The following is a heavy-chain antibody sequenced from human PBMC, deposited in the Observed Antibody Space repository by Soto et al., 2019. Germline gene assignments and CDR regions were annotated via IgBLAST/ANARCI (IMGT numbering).Heavy chain of an antibody. CDR1: GFTFSSYE. J-gene: IGHJ4*02. V-gene: IGHV3-48*03. D-gene: IGHD3-10*02. Sequence: AGGSLRLSCAASGFTFSSYEMSWVRQAPGKGLEWVSYISSSSSAIYYADSVKGRFTISRDNAKNSLYLQMSTLRAEDTAVYSCYRVQYIDYVRSHDHWGQGTLVTVSS. CDR3: YRVQYIDYVRSHDH. CDR2: ISSSSSAI.